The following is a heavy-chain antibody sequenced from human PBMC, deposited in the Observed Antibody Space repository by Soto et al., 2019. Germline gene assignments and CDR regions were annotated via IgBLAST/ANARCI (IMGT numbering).Heavy chain of an antibody. J-gene: IGHJ6*02. CDR3: ARSISSWYYYYYGMDV. V-gene: IGHV1-3*01. CDR2: INAGNGNT. Sequence: QVQLVQSGAEVKKPGASVKVSCKASGYTFTSYAMHWVRQAPGQRLEWMGWINAGNGNTKYSQKFQGRVTITRDTSASTAYMELSSLRSEDTAVYYCARSISSWYYYYYGMDVWGQGTTVTVS. CDR1: GYTFTSYA. D-gene: IGHD6-13*01.